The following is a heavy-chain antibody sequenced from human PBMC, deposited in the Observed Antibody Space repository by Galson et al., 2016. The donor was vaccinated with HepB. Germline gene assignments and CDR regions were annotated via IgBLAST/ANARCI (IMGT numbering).Heavy chain of an antibody. D-gene: IGHD5-18*01. CDR1: GFTFRTHA. Sequence: SLRLSCAASGFTFRTHAVHWARQAPGKGLEWVGDSKYYPDSVKGRFTISRDNSKNTLYLQMNSLRPEDTAVYYCARCVDTSMAPFDYWGQGTLLTVSS. V-gene: IGHV3-30*04. CDR2: SK. J-gene: IGHJ4*02. CDR3: ARCVDTSMAPFDY.